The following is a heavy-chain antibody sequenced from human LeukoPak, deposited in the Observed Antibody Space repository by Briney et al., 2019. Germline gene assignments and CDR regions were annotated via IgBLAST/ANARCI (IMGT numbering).Heavy chain of an antibody. Sequence: GESLKISCKGSGYSYTSYWIGWVRQMPGKGLEWMAMIYPGESDTRYSPSFQGQVTISADKSISTAFLQWSSLKASDTAMYYCARGTTVTTLGYWGQGTLVTVSS. CDR2: IYPGESDT. CDR3: ARGTTVTTLGY. D-gene: IGHD4-17*01. J-gene: IGHJ4*02. CDR1: GYSYTSYW. V-gene: IGHV5-51*01.